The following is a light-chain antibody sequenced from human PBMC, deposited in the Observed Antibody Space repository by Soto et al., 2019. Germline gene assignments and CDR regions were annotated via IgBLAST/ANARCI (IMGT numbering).Light chain of an antibody. V-gene: IGLV2-14*01. CDR3: SSYTTSSTVV. Sequence: QSVLTQPASASGSPGQSITISCTGTSTDVGAYNYVSWYQQHPGKAPKLMIYEVNNRPSGVSHRFSGSKSANTASLTISGLQAEDEADYYCSSYTTSSTVVFGGGTKVTVL. J-gene: IGLJ2*01. CDR2: EVN. CDR1: STDVGAYNY.